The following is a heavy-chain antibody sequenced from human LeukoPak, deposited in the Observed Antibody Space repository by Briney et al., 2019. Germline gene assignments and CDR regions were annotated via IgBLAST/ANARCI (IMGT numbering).Heavy chain of an antibody. Sequence: ASVKVSCKASGYTFTSFYMHWVRQAPGQGLEWMGIINPSGGSTSYAQKFQGRVTMTRDMSTSTVYMELSSLRSEDAAVYYCARAADRGDYYYYYMDVWGKGTTVTVSS. CDR1: GYTFTSFY. CDR3: ARAADRGDYYYYYMDV. D-gene: IGHD3-16*01. V-gene: IGHV1-46*01. J-gene: IGHJ6*03. CDR2: INPSGGST.